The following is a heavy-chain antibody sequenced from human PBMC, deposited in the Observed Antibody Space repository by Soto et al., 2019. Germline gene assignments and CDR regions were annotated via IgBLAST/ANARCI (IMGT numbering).Heavy chain of an antibody. J-gene: IGHJ4*01. CDR3: ARGEQYSGRIFHX. D-gene: IGHD1-26*01. V-gene: IGHV6-1*01. Sequence: PFQSLSLNCAITGDSVSSNSAGWSWVRQPPSRGLECLGRTYYRSKWYYEYAVSVRGRITINPDTSKNQYSLQLKSVTPEDTAVYFCARGEQYSGRIFHXWGQGTLVTVSX. CDR1: GDSVSSNSAG. CDR2: TYYRSKWYY.